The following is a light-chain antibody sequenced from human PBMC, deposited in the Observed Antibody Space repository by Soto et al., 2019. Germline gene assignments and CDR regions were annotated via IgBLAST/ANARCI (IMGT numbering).Light chain of an antibody. J-gene: IGKJ1*01. CDR3: QQYNNWPRT. Sequence: EIVLTQSPATLSLSPRERATLSCRASQSVSSYLVWYQQKPGQAPRLLIYDASNRATGIPARFSGSGSGTDFTLTISSLQSEDFAVYYCQQYNNWPRTFGQGTKVDIK. CDR2: DAS. CDR1: QSVSSY. V-gene: IGKV3-11*01.